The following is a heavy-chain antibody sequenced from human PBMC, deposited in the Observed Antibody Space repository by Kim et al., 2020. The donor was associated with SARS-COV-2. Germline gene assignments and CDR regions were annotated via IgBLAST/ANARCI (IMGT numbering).Heavy chain of an antibody. J-gene: IGHJ4*02. V-gene: IGHV3-9*01. CDR2: ISWNSGSI. CDR3: AKDMGQQLVLWGGVSNY. CDR1: GFTFGDYA. D-gene: IGHD6-13*01. Sequence: GGSLRLSCAASGFTFGDYAMHWVRQAPGKGLEWVSGISWNSGSIGYADSVKGRFTISRDNAKNSLYLQMNSLRAEDTALYYCAKDMGQQLVLWGGVSNYWGQGTLVTVSS.